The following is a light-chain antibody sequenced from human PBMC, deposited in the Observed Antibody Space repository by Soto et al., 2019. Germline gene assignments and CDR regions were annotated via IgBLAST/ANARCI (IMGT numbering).Light chain of an antibody. V-gene: IGKV3-20*01. Sequence: ELMLTQSTGILASSPGERATLSYRASQSGNNNYLTWYQQKRGQAPRLLIHGASSRATGITDRFSGSGSGTDFTLTVSRLESEAFAVYDCQQYGDSPFTVGPGTKVGIK. J-gene: IGKJ3*01. CDR2: GAS. CDR1: QSGNNNY. CDR3: QQYGDSPFT.